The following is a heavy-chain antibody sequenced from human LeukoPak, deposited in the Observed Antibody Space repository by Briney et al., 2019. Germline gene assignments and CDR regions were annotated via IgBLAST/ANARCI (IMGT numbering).Heavy chain of an antibody. Sequence: AGSLRLSCAASGFTITSYGMHWLRQAPGQGLEWVAMIWYDGGHKKYADSVEGRFSISRDTSKNTLYLQMNSLRADDTAVYYCARGIPMPATHPIDYWGQGSLVTVSS. CDR3: ARGIPMPATHPIDY. V-gene: IGHV3-33*03. CDR1: GFTITSYG. CDR2: IWYDGGHK. J-gene: IGHJ4*02. D-gene: IGHD2-2*01.